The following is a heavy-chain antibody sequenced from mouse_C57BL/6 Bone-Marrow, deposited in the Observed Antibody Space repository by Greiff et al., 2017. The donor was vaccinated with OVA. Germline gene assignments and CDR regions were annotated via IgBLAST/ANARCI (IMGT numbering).Heavy chain of an antibody. Sequence: VQLVESGPELVKPGASVKISCKASGYAFSSSWMNWVKQRPGPGLEWIGRIYPGDGDTNYNGKFKGKATLTADKSSSTAYMQLSSLTSEDSAVYFCARGDYYDYPFDYWGQGTTLTVSS. D-gene: IGHD2-4*01. CDR1: GYAFSSSW. CDR3: ARGDYYDYPFDY. J-gene: IGHJ2*01. V-gene: IGHV1-82*01. CDR2: IYPGDGDT.